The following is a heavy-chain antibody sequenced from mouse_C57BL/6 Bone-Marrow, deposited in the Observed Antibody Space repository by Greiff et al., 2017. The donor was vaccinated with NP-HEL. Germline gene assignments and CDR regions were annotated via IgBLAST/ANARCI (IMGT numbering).Heavy chain of an antibody. CDR1: GYTFTDHT. Sequence: QVQLQQSDAELVKPGASVKISCKVSGYTFTDHTIHWMKQRPEQGLEWIGYIYPRDGSTKYNEKFKGKATLTADKSSSTAYMQLNSLTSEDSAVYFCALTTVVATPYYYAMDYWGQGTSVTVSS. CDR2: IYPRDGST. D-gene: IGHD1-1*01. CDR3: ALTTVVATPYYYAMDY. J-gene: IGHJ4*01. V-gene: IGHV1-78*01.